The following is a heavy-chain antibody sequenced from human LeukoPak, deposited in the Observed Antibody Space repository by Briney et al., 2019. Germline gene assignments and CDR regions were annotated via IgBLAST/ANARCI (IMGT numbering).Heavy chain of an antibody. J-gene: IGHJ6*03. V-gene: IGHV3-23*01. CDR3: AKDIGYRLYFYYMDV. Sequence: GGSLRLSCTASRFTLTTYAMSWVHQAPGKGLEWVSGIGDSGRSTSYADSVKGRFTISRDISKNTLYLQMNSLRAEDTAVYYCAKDIGYRLYFYYMDVWGKGTTVTVSS. CDR1: RFTLTTYA. CDR2: IGDSGRST. D-gene: IGHD5-24*01.